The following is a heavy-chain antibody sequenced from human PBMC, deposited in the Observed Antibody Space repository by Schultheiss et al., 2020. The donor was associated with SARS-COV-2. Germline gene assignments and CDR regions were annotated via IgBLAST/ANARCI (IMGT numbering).Heavy chain of an antibody. CDR2: ISGSGGST. D-gene: IGHD1-26*01. J-gene: IGHJ3*02. CDR3: ARRRTNSGSYLFSRVGAFDI. V-gene: IGHV3-23*01. CDR1: GFTFSSYA. Sequence: GGSLRLSCAASGFTFSSYAMSWVRQAPGKGLEWVSAISGSGGSTYYADSVKGRFTISRDNAKNSLYLQMNSLRAEDTAVYYCARRRTNSGSYLFSRVGAFDIWGQGTMVTVSS.